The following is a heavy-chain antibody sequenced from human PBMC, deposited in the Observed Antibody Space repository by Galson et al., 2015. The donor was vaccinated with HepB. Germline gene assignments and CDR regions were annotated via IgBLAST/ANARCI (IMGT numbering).Heavy chain of an antibody. V-gene: IGHV1-18*04. Sequence: SVKVSCKASGYTFTSYGISWVRQAPGQGLEWMGWISAYNGNTNYAQKLQGRVTMTTDTSTSTAYMELRSLRSDDTAVYYCARGPCGSCYARYDFWSGYSTPAYYYGMDVWGQGTTVTVSS. CDR2: ISAYNGNT. J-gene: IGHJ6*02. D-gene: IGHD3-3*01. CDR3: ARGPCGSCYARYDFWSGYSTPAYYYGMDV. CDR1: GYTFTSYG.